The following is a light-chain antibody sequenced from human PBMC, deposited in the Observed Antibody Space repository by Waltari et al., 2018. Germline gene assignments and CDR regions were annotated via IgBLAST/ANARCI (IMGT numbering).Light chain of an antibody. Sequence: IVMTQSPEYLPVSLGERATINCRSSQSVLYSSKNKNYLSWYQQKSGQPPRLLIYWASSREDGGHERFSGHGAGTDFTHNRSSLQGEDGEVYYCQQYYSAPYTFGQGTKLDIK. CDR3: QQYYSAPYT. V-gene: IGKV4-1*01. J-gene: IGKJ2*01. CDR2: WAS. CDR1: QSVLYSSKNKNY.